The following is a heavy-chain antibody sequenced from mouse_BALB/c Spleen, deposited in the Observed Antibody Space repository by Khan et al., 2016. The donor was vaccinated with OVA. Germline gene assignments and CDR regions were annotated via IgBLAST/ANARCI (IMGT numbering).Heavy chain of an antibody. V-gene: IGHV1-77*01. Sequence: QVQLQQSGPELVKPGASVKMSCKASGYTFTDYVINWVKQRTGQGLEWIGEIYPGSGSTYYNEKFKGKATLTADKSSNPAYMQLSSLTSEDSAVYFCAKNYASWFAYWGQGTLVTVSA. CDR1: GYTFTDYV. CDR3: AKNYASWFAY. J-gene: IGHJ3*01. CDR2: IYPGSGST.